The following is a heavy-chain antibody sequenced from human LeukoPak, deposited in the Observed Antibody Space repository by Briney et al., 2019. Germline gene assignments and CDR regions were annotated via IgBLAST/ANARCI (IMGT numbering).Heavy chain of an antibody. D-gene: IGHD3-22*01. Sequence: GRSLRLSCAASGFTFSSYAMHWVRQAPGKGLEWVAVISYDGSNKYYADSVKGRFAISRDNSKITLYLQMNSLRAEDTAVYYCARDPLTYYYDSSGYFDYWGQGTLVTVSS. CDR3: ARDPLTYYYDSSGYFDY. CDR2: ISYDGSNK. J-gene: IGHJ4*02. CDR1: GFTFSSYA. V-gene: IGHV3-30*09.